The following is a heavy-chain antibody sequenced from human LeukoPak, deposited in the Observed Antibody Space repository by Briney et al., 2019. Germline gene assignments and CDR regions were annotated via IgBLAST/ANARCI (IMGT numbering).Heavy chain of an antibody. CDR1: GFTFSSYW. CDR2: IKEDGSEK. J-gene: IGHJ5*02. V-gene: IGHV3-7*01. CDR3: AKAVAARWLDP. D-gene: IGHD6-19*01. Sequence: PGGSLRLSCAASGFTFSSYWMSWVRQAPGKGLECVANIKEDGSEKNYVDSVKGRFTISRDNAKNSLYLQMNSRRAEDTAVYYCAKAVAARWLDPWGQGTLVIVSS.